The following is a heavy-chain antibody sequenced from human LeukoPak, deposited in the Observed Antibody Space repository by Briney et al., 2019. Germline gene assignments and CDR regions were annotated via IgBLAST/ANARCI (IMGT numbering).Heavy chain of an antibody. CDR3: ARATYYYGSGSYYNPTYYFDY. CDR1: GFTFSSYA. J-gene: IGHJ4*02. D-gene: IGHD3-10*01. CDR2: ISGSGGST. Sequence: GGSLRLSCAASGFTFSSYAMSWVRQAPGKGLEWVSAISGSGGSTYYADSVKGRFTISRDNSKKTLYLQMNSLRAEDTAVYYCARATYYYGSGSYYNPTYYFDYWGQGTLVTVSS. V-gene: IGHV3-23*01.